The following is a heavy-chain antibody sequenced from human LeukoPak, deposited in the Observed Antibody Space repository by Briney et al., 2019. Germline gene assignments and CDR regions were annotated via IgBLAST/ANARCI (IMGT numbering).Heavy chain of an antibody. D-gene: IGHD6-13*01. CDR2: IIPIFGTA. V-gene: IGHV1-69*01. CDR3: ARDTDSRPNWFDP. CDR1: GGTFSSYA. Sequence: SVKVSCKASGGTFSSYAISWVRQAPGQGLEWMGGIIPIFGTANYAQKFQGRVTITADESTSTAYMGLSSLRSEDTAVYYCARDTDSRPNWFDPWGQGTLVTVSS. J-gene: IGHJ5*02.